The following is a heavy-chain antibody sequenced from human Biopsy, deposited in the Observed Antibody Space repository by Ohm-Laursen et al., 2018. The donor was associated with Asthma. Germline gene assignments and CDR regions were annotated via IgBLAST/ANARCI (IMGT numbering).Heavy chain of an antibody. J-gene: IGHJ3*01. CDR3: AKSPYYYGLLGPTRGFGVYAV. V-gene: IGHV4-34*01. CDR2: INHREST. CDR1: GGSFSNYY. D-gene: IGHD3-10*01. Sequence: GTLSLTCAVYGGSFSNYYWTWIRPPPGKGLVWIGEINHRESTNYNSFLKRRVTLSVDTSKNQFPVKLRSVTAADTAVYYCAKSPYYYGLLGPTRGFGVYAVWGHGTLVTVSS.